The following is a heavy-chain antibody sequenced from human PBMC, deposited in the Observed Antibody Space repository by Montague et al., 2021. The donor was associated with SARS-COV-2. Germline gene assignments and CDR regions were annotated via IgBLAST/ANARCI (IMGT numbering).Heavy chain of an antibody. V-gene: IGHV4-39*02. J-gene: IGHJ5*02. CDR2: ISYSGST. CDR3: ARLWDFYDSGSYKNSWFDP. CDR1: AGSISTNSYY. Sequence: SETLSLTCTVSAGSISTNSYYWAWIRQPPGKGLEWIGSISYSGSTYFNPSLESRLTMSVDTSKNHFSLKLSSVTAADTAVYYCARLWDFYDSGSYKNSWFDPWGQGTRVTVSS. D-gene: IGHD3-10*01.